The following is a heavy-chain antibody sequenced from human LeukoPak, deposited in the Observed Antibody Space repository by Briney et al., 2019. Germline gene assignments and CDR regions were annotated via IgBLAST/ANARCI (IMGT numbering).Heavy chain of an antibody. CDR3: ARDFWGSSFDY. J-gene: IGHJ4*02. Sequence: PGGSLRLSCAASGFTFSSYWMSWVRQAPGKGLKWVTNIKQDGSEKYYVDSVKGRFTISRDNAKNSLYLQMNSLRAEDTAVYYCARDFWGSSFDYWGQGTLVTVSS. CDR2: IKQDGSEK. D-gene: IGHD3-16*01. V-gene: IGHV3-7*01. CDR1: GFTFSSYW.